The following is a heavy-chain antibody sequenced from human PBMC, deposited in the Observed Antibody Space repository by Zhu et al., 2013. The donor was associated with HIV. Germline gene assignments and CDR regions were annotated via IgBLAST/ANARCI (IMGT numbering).Heavy chain of an antibody. CDR1: GYTFTGYY. CDR3: ARAPKVVPAAIGESSGWHGDWFDP. V-gene: IGHV1-2*02. Sequence: QVQLVQSGAEVKKPGASVKVSCKASGYTFTGYYMHWVRQAPGQGLEWMGWINPNSGGTNYAQKFQGRVTMTRDTSISTAYMELSRLRSDDTAVYYCARAPKVVPAAIGESSGWHGDWFDPWGQGTLVTVSS. J-gene: IGHJ5*02. D-gene: IGHD2-2*01. CDR2: INPNSGGT.